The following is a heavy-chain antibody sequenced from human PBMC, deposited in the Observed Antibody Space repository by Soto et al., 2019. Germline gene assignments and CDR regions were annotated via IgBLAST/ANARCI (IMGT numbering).Heavy chain of an antibody. Sequence: SETLSLTCAVSGGSISSGGYSWSWIRQPPGKGLEWIGYIYHSGSTYYNPSLKSRVTISVDRSKNQFSLKLSSVTAADTAVYYCARVGSSGWYLDYWGQGTLVTVYS. D-gene: IGHD6-19*01. CDR3: ARVGSSGWYLDY. V-gene: IGHV4-30-2*01. J-gene: IGHJ4*02. CDR2: IYHSGST. CDR1: GGSISSGGYS.